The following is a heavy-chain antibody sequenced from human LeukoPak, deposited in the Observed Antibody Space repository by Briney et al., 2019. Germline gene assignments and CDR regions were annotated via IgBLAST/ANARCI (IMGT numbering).Heavy chain of an antibody. CDR2: IYHSGST. D-gene: IGHD4-17*01. CDR1: GYSISSGYY. CDR3: TRDTGTTGEVKFDP. V-gene: IGHV4-38-2*02. J-gene: IGHJ5*02. Sequence: SETLSLTCTVSGYSISSGYYWGWIRQPPGKGLEWIGSIYHSGSTYYNPSLKSRVTMSVDTSKSQFSLNLMSVTAADTAVYYCTRDTGTTGEVKFDPWGQGTLVTVSS.